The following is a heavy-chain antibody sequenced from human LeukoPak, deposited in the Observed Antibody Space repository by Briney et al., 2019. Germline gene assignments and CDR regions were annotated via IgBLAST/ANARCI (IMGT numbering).Heavy chain of an antibody. V-gene: IGHV3-48*04. Sequence: GGPLRLSCAASGFTFSSSTMNWVRQAPGKGLEWISYISTSTSTMYYADSVVGRFTISRDNAKNSLYLQMNSLRAEDTAVYYCAIPPLSGTGSSRPLAGVDVWGQGTTVTVSS. CDR2: ISTSTSTM. D-gene: IGHD3-10*01. CDR1: GFTFSSST. J-gene: IGHJ6*02. CDR3: AIPPLSGTGSSRPLAGVDV.